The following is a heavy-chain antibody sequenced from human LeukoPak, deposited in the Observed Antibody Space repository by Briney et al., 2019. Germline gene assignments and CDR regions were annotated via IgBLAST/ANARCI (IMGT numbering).Heavy chain of an antibody. CDR3: ARDPLEDIVVVVGRN. CDR2: ISSSSSTI. CDR1: GFTFSSYS. Sequence: PGGSLRLSCAASGFTFSSYSMNWVRQAPGKGLEWVSYISSSSSTIYYADPVKGRFTISRDNAKNSLYLQMNSLRAEDTAVYYCARDPLEDIVVVVGRNWGQGTLVTVSS. V-gene: IGHV3-48*01. D-gene: IGHD2-15*01. J-gene: IGHJ4*02.